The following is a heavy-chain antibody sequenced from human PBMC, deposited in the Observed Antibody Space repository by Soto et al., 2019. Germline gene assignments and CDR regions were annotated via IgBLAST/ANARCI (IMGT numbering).Heavy chain of an antibody. D-gene: IGHD6-13*01. J-gene: IGHJ6*02. CDR3: TTVYSSSWYYYYYYGMDV. V-gene: IGHV3-15*01. CDR2: IKSKTDGGTT. Sequence: EVQLVESGGGLVKPGGSLRLSCAASGFTFSNAWMSWVRQAPGKGLEWVGRIKSKTDGGTTDYATPVKGRFTISRDDSKNTLYLQMNSLKTEDTAVYYCTTVYSSSWYYYYYYGMDVWGQGTTVTVSS. CDR1: GFTFSNAW.